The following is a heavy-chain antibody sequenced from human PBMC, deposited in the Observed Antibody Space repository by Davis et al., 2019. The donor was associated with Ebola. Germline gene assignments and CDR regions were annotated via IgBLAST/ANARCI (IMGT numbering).Heavy chain of an antibody. Sequence: PSETLSLTCTVSGGSISSYYWSWIRQPAGKGLEWIGRIYTSGSTNYNPSLKSRVTMSVDTSKNQFSLKLSSVTAADTAVYYCARGGNIAVAGTAPGEFNYYYYGMDVWGQGTTVTVSS. CDR1: GGSISSYY. J-gene: IGHJ6*02. V-gene: IGHV4-4*07. D-gene: IGHD6-19*01. CDR3: ARGGNIAVAGTAPGEFNYYYYGMDV. CDR2: IYTSGST.